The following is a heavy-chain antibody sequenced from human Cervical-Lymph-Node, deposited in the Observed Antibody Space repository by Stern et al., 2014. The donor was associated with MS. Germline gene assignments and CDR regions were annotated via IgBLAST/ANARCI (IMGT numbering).Heavy chain of an antibody. D-gene: IGHD2-21*02. CDR3: AVTPGTNWFDP. Sequence: QVQLQESGPGLVKPSQTLSLTCTVSGGSISSDDYYWTWIRQHPGKGLEWIGYIHYTGTTYYDPFLKSRVSLSLDTSKNQFSLKMKSVTAADTAVYYCAVTPGTNWFDPWGQGTLVTVSS. CDR2: IHYTGTT. V-gene: IGHV4-30-4*01. J-gene: IGHJ5*02. CDR1: GGSISSDDYY.